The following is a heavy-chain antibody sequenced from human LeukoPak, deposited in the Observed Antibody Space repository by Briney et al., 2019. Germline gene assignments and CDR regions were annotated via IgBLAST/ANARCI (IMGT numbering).Heavy chain of an antibody. CDR3: ARVWHDIFTDGMDV. D-gene: IGHD3-9*01. Sequence: ASVKVSCKASGGTFSSCAISWVRQAPGQGLEWMGRIIPILGIANYAQKFQGRVTITADKSTSTAYTELSSLRSEDTAVYYCARVWHDIFTDGMDVWGQGTTVTVSS. CDR2: IIPILGIA. V-gene: IGHV1-69*04. CDR1: GGTFSSCA. J-gene: IGHJ6*02.